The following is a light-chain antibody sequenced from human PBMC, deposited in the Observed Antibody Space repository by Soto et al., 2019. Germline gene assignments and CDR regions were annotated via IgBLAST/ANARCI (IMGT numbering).Light chain of an antibody. J-gene: IGKJ1*01. V-gene: IGKV3-15*01. CDR2: SAS. CDR3: QQYTILPWT. Sequence: IVEKLSAAILSVSNGGRATLSCRASQSISDTLAWYQQKPGQAPRLLIYSASARATGFPARFSGSGSGTDFTLTISSLQSEDFAVYYCQQYTILPWTFGQVT. CDR1: QSISDT.